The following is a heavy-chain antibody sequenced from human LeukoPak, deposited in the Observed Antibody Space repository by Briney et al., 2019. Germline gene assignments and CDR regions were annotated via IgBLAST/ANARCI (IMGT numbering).Heavy chain of an antibody. CDR3: AKVGYSSGWYQGGAFDI. CDR2: ITGSGGNT. D-gene: IGHD6-19*01. V-gene: IGHV3-23*01. CDR1: EFTFSTYA. J-gene: IGHJ3*02. Sequence: GGSLRLSCAASEFTFSTYAINWVRQAPGKGLEWVSGITGSGGNTNYADSVKGRFTISRDNSKNTLYLQMNSLRAEDTAVYYCAKVGYSSGWYQGGAFDIWGQGTMVTVSS.